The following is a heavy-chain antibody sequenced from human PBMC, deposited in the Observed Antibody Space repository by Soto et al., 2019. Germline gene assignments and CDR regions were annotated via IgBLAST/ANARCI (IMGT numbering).Heavy chain of an antibody. CDR2: IYYSGST. CDR1: GGSISSGDYY. CDR3: AIDGNYYDSSGYLHY. V-gene: IGHV4-30-4*01. J-gene: IGHJ4*02. D-gene: IGHD3-22*01. Sequence: PSETLSLTCTVSGGSISSGDYYWSWICQPPGKGLEWIGYIYYSGSTYYNPSLKSRVTISVDTSKNQFSLKLSSVTAADTAVYYCAIDGNYYDSSGYLHYWGPGTLVTLSS.